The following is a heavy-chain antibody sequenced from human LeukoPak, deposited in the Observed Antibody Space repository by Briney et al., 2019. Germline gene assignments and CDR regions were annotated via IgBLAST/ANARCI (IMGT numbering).Heavy chain of an antibody. CDR3: AAPGA. Sequence: PGGSLRLSCAASGFTLSSYSMNWVRQAPGKGLEWVSSITISGSYIYYADSVKGRFTISRDNAKNSLYLQLNSLRAEDTAVYYCAAPGAWGQGTLVTVSS. D-gene: IGHD7-27*01. CDR1: GFTLSSYS. V-gene: IGHV3-21*01. J-gene: IGHJ5*02. CDR2: ITISGSYI.